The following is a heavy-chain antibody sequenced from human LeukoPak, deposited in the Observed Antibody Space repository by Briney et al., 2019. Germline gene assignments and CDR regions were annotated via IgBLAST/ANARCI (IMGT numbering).Heavy chain of an antibody. CDR3: ARDKYCSSTSCSSSAFDI. Sequence: GSLRLSCVGSGFTFSSYAMSWVRQAPGKGLEWVAVISYDGSNKYYADSVKGRFTISRDNSKNTLYLQMNSLRAEDTAVYYCARDKYCSSTSCSSSAFDIWGQGTMVTVSS. V-gene: IGHV3-30-3*01. CDR2: ISYDGSNK. J-gene: IGHJ3*02. D-gene: IGHD2-2*01. CDR1: GFTFSSYA.